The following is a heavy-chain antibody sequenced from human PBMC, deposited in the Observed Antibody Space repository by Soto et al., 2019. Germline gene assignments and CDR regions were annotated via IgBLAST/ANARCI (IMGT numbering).Heavy chain of an antibody. D-gene: IGHD2-21*02. CDR1: GGSISSLY. CDR3: ARFTGVSTRPSDYYFDP. V-gene: IGHV4-59*11. Sequence: QVQLQESGPGLVKPSETLSLTCTVSGGSISSLYWSWLRQSPGKGLEWIGYIYYRGTTNYNPSLKRRITISIDTSKRQFSLKLGSVTAADTALYSCARFTGVSTRPSDYYFDPWGQGTLVTVSS. CDR2: IYYRGTT. J-gene: IGHJ5*02.